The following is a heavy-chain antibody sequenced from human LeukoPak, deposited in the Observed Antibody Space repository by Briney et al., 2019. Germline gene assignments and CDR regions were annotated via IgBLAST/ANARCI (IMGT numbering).Heavy chain of an antibody. V-gene: IGHV1-2*02. D-gene: IGHD5-12*01. Sequence: ASVKVSCKASGYTFIGYYIHWVRQAPGQGLEWMGWINPNSGGTNYAQKFQGRVTMTRDMSTSTVYMELSSLRSEDTAVYYCASEYSGYPSHQRNWGQGTLVTVSS. J-gene: IGHJ4*02. CDR1: GYTFIGYY. CDR3: ASEYSGYPSHQRN. CDR2: INPNSGGT.